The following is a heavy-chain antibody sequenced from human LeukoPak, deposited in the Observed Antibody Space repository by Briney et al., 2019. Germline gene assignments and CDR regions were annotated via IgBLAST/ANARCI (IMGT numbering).Heavy chain of an antibody. V-gene: IGHV3-21*01. J-gene: IGHJ4*02. D-gene: IGHD2-2*01. CDR1: GFTFSNKS. CDR3: APWDIVVVPAAQAGY. CDR2: ISSSSSYI. Sequence: GGSLRLSRAASGFTFSNKSMNWVRQAPGKGLEWVSSISSSSSYIYYADSVKGRFTISRDNAKNSLHLQMNSLRAEDTAVYYCAPWDIVVVPAAQAGYWGQGTLVTVSS.